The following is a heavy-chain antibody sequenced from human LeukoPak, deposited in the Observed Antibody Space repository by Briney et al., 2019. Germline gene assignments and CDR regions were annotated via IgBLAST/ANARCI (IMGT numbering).Heavy chain of an antibody. CDR2: ISSSSSTI. CDR1: GFTFSSYS. D-gene: IGHD6-19*01. Sequence: GRSLRLSYAASGFTFSSYSMNWVRQAPGKGLEWVSYISSSSSTIYYADSVKGRFTISRDNAKNSLYLQMNSLRAEDTAVYYCASLGGWFLGSGGWGQGTLVTVSS. V-gene: IGHV3-48*01. J-gene: IGHJ4*02. CDR3: ASLGGWFLGSGG.